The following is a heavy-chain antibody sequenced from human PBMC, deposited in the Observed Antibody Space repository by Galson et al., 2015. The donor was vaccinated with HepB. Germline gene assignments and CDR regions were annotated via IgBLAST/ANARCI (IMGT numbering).Heavy chain of an antibody. CDR3: AKAATYYYDSSGYYDQSDY. CDR2: ISGSGGST. J-gene: IGHJ4*02. Sequence: SLRLSCAASGFTFSSYAMSWVRQAPGKGLEWVSAISGSGGSTYYADSVKGRFTISRDNSKNTLYLQMNSLRAEDTAVYYCAKAATYYYDSSGYYDQSDYWGQGTLVTVSS. CDR1: GFTFSSYA. D-gene: IGHD3-22*01. V-gene: IGHV3-23*01.